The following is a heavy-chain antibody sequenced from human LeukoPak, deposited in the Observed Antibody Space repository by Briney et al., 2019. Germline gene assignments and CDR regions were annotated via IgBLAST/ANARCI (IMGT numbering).Heavy chain of an antibody. V-gene: IGHV2-70*11. Sequence: SGPALVKPTQTLTLTCTFSGFSLSTSGMCVSWIRQPPGKALEWLARIDWDDDKYYSTSLKTRLTFSKDTSKNQVVLTMTNMDPVDTATYYCARGQNYYGSGSYHPHFDYWGQGTLVTVSS. J-gene: IGHJ4*02. CDR1: GFSLSTSGMC. CDR2: IDWDDDK. CDR3: ARGQNYYGSGSYHPHFDY. D-gene: IGHD3-10*01.